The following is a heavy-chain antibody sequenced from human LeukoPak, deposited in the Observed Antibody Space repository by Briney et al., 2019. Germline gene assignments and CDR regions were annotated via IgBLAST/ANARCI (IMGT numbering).Heavy chain of an antibody. V-gene: IGHV1-69*13. Sequence: ASVKVSCKASGCTFSSYAISWVRLAPGQGLEWMGGIIPIFGTANYAQKFQGRVAITADESTSTAYMELSSLRSEDTAVYYCASGFYSGYGIYDAFDIWGQGTMVTVSS. CDR2: IIPIFGTA. J-gene: IGHJ3*02. CDR1: GCTFSSYA. CDR3: ASGFYSGYGIYDAFDI. D-gene: IGHD5-12*01.